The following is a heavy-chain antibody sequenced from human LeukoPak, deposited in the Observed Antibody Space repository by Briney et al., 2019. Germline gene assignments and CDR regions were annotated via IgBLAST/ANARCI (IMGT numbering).Heavy chain of an antibody. CDR2: INHNGNVN. V-gene: IGHV3-7*03. CDR1: GFTFSRYW. J-gene: IGHJ6*02. Sequence: PGGSLRLSCAASGFTFSRYWMNWARQAPGKGLEWVASINHNGNVNYYVDSVKGRFTISRDNAKNSLYLQMSNLRAEDTAVYFCARGGGLDVWSQGATVTVSS. CDR3: ARGGGLDV. D-gene: IGHD3-16*01.